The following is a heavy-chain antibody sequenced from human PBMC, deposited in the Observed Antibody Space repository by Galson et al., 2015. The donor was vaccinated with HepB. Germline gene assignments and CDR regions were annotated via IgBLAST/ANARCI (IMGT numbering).Heavy chain of an antibody. Sequence: SLRLSCAASTFIFSTYSMNWVRQAPGKGLVWVSHINSDGSNTNYADSVKGRFTISRDNAKDTVFLQMNSLRDEDTAVYYCARSYYYGSGSYPPDFWGQGTLVTVSS. CDR1: TFIFSTYS. CDR2: INSDGSNT. D-gene: IGHD3-10*01. V-gene: IGHV3-74*01. J-gene: IGHJ4*02. CDR3: ARSYYYGSGSYPPDF.